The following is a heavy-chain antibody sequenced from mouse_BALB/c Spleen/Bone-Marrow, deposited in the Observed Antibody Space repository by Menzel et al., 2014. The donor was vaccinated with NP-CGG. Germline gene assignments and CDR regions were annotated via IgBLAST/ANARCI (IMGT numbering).Heavy chain of an antibody. CDR2: ISSGGNYT. V-gene: IGHV5-9-3*01. CDR1: GFTFSSYA. D-gene: IGHD5-1-1*01. CDR3: ARPNTDYFDY. J-gene: IGHJ2*01. Sequence: EVQLVESGGGLVKPGGSLKLSCAASGFTFSSYAMSWIRQTPEKRLEWVATISSGGNYTYYPDSVKGRFTISRDNAKNTLYLQMSGLRSEDTAMYYCARPNTDYFDYWGQGTTLTVSS.